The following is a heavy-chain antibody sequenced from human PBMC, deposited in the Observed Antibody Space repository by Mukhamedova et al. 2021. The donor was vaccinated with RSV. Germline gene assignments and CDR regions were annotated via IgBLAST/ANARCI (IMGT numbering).Heavy chain of an antibody. D-gene: IGHD3-22*01. Sequence: TNYNPSLKSRVTISVDTSKNQFSLKLSSVTAADTAVYYCARGATITMIVVVIQGHYFDYWGQGTLVTVSS. CDR2: T. V-gene: IGHV4-34*13. CDR3: ARGATITMIVVVIQGHYFDY. J-gene: IGHJ4*02.